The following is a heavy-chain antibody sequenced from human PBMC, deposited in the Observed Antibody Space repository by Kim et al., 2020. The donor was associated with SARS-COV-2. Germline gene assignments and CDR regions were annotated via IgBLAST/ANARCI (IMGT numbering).Heavy chain of an antibody. J-gene: IGHJ4*02. D-gene: IGHD3-10*01. Sequence: LKSRVTIPEDTSKNQFSLRLSSVTAADTAVYYCAGHERGFRLVYYYGRFDYWGQGTLVTVSS. V-gene: IGHV4-39*01. CDR3: AGHERGFRLVYYYGRFDY.